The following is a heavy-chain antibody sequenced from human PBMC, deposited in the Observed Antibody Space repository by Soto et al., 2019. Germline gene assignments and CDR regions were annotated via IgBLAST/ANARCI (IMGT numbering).Heavy chain of an antibody. Sequence: SVKVSCKASGGTFSSYAISWVRQAPGQGLEWMGGIIPIFGTANYAQKFQGRVTITADESTSTAYMELSSLRSEDTAVYYCARDPVAARPKDYYYYGMDVWGQGTTVTVSS. CDR2: IIPIFGTA. D-gene: IGHD6-6*01. CDR1: GGTFSSYA. CDR3: ARDPVAARPKDYYYYGMDV. J-gene: IGHJ6*02. V-gene: IGHV1-69*13.